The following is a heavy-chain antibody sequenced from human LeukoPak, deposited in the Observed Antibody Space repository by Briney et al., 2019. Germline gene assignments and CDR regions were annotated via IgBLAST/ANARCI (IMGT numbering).Heavy chain of an antibody. Sequence: PGGSLRLSCAASGFTFSSYSMNWVRQAPGKGLEWVSSISSSSSYIYYADSVKGRFTISRDNAKNTLYLQMNSLRAEDTAVYYCARDYYGSGSYTNWFDPWGQGTLVTVSS. V-gene: IGHV3-21*01. CDR1: GFTFSSYS. D-gene: IGHD3-10*01. CDR2: ISSSSSYI. CDR3: ARDYYGSGSYTNWFDP. J-gene: IGHJ5*02.